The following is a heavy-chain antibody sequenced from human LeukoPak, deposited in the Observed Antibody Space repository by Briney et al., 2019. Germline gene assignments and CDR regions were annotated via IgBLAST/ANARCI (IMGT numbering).Heavy chain of an antibody. V-gene: IGHV3-21*01. Sequence: PGGFLRLSCAAYGFAFSDYTVNWVRQTPGKGLEWVSSISPSAMYISYADSVKGRFTITRDNAKNSLYLQMNSLRAEDTAVYYCARERTHMTTIDYWGQGTLVTVSS. CDR2: ISPSAMYI. CDR1: GFAFSDYT. CDR3: ARERTHMTTIDY. J-gene: IGHJ4*02. D-gene: IGHD4-17*01.